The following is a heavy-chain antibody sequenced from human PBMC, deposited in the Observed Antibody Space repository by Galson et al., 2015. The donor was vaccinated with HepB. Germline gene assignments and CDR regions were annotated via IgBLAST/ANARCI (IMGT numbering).Heavy chain of an antibody. Sequence: SVKVSCKASGYTFTSYGISWVRQAPGQGLEWMGWISAYNGNTNYAQKLQGRVTMTTDTSTSTAYMELRSLRSDDTAVYYCARSEDIVALGPAFDIWGQGTMVTVSS. V-gene: IGHV1-18*01. D-gene: IGHD2-15*01. J-gene: IGHJ3*02. CDR3: ARSEDIVALGPAFDI. CDR1: GYTFTSYG. CDR2: ISAYNGNT.